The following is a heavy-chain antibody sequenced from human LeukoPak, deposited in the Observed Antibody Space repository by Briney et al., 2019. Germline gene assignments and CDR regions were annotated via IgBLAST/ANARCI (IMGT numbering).Heavy chain of an antibody. CDR2: INPKSGGT. J-gene: IGHJ3*02. Sequence: ASAKVSCKASGYIFSGYYMHWVRQAPGQGLEWMGWINPKSGGTNSAQKFQGRVTMYRDTSISTAYMELGRLRSDDTAVYYCARGRTTTEHDAFGIWGQGTMVTVSS. CDR1: GYIFSGYY. CDR3: ARGRTTTEHDAFGI. V-gene: IGHV1-2*02. D-gene: IGHD4-17*01.